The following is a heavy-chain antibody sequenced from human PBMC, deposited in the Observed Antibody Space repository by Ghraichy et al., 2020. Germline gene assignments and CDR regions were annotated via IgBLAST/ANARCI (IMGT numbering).Heavy chain of an antibody. V-gene: IGHV4-34*01. D-gene: IGHD5-18*01. CDR1: GGSFSGYY. J-gene: IGHJ6*02. Sequence: SQTLSLTCAVYGGSFSGYYWSWIRQPPGKGLEWIGEINHSGSTNYNPSLKSRVTISVDTSKNPFSLKLSSVTAADTAVYYCARMVHSYGPRVYYYYGMDVWGQGTTVTVSS. CDR3: ARMVHSYGPRVYYYYGMDV. CDR2: INHSGST.